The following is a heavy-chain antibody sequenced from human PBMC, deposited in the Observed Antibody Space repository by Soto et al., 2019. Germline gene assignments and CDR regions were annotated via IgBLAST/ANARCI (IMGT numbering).Heavy chain of an antibody. CDR3: ARSVFP. Sequence: QVQLQASGPGLVKPSQTLSLTCTVSGVSISSGGYYWSWSRQHPGKGLEWIGYISYSGSTYYNPSLKSLVTISVATPKIQFSRKLSSVTAADTAVYYCARSVFPWGKGTLVTVYS. CDR1: GVSISSGGYY. V-gene: IGHV4-31*01. CDR2: ISYSGST. J-gene: IGHJ5*02.